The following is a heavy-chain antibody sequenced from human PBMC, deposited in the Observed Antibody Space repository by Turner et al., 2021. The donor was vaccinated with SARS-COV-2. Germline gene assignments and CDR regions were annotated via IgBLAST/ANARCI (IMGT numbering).Heavy chain of an antibody. CDR3: ANVGSYFFDY. D-gene: IGHD3-10*01. CDR1: GFTFSNSA. CDR2: ISSSGGTT. J-gene: IGHJ4*02. Sequence: EVHLLESGGGFVPPGGSLRLSCAASGFTFSNSAMSWVRQAPGNGLEWVSTISSSGGTTDYAASVKGRFTISRDNSKNTLYLQMNSLRAGDTALYYCANVGSYFFDYWGQGTLVTVSS. V-gene: IGHV3-23*01.